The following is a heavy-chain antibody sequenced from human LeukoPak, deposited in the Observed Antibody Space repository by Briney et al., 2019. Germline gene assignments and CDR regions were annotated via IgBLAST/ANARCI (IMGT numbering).Heavy chain of an antibody. V-gene: IGHV4-34*01. CDR1: GGSFSGYY. CDR3: ARYYYDSSGYSQYYFDY. D-gene: IGHD3-22*01. J-gene: IGHJ4*02. Sequence: PSETLSLTCTVYGGSFSGYYWSWIRQPPGKGLEWIGEIYHSGSTHYNPSLKSRVTISVDTSKNQFSLKMSSVTAADTAVYYCARYYYDSSGYSQYYFDYWGQGTLVTVSS. CDR2: IYHSGST.